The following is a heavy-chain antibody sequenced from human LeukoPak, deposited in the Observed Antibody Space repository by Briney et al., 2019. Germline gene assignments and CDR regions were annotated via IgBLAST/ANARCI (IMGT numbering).Heavy chain of an antibody. Sequence: GGSLRLSCAASGFTFSTCAMSWVRQAPGKGLEWVSTINGGGRSTDYADSVKGQFTISRDNSKNTLYLQMNSLRAEDTAVYYCARERYFDYWGQGTLVTVSS. CDR1: GFTFSTCA. J-gene: IGHJ4*02. V-gene: IGHV3-23*01. CDR2: INGGGRST. CDR3: ARERYFDY.